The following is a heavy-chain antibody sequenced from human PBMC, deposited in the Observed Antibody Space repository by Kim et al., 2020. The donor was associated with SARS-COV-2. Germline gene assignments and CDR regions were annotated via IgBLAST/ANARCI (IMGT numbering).Heavy chain of an antibody. CDR3: ARQPAWFGESHFDY. CDR1: GGSISSSSYY. V-gene: IGHV4-39*01. CDR2: IYYSGST. Sequence: SETLSLTCTVSGGSISSSSYYWGWIRQPPGKGLEWIGSIYYSGSTYYNPSLKSRVTISVDTSKNQFSLKLSSVTAADTAVYYCARQPAWFGESHFDYCG. J-gene: IGHJ4*01. D-gene: IGHD3-10*01.